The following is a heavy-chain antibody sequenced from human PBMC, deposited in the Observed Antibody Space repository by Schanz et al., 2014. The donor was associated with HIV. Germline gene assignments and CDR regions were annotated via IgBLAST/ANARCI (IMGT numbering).Heavy chain of an antibody. CDR3: AREGMEQMVNILDV. CDR2: IYHSGST. D-gene: IGHD6-13*01. J-gene: IGHJ6*02. V-gene: IGHV4-31*02. Sequence: QVHLQESGPGLVKPSQTLSLTCSVSGYSISRGGYYWSWIRQHPGKGLEWIGYIYHSGSTYYNPSLKTRVTISVDTSKNQFSPKLRSVTAADTAVYYCAREGMEQMVNILDVWGQGTRVNVSS. CDR1: GYSISRGGYY.